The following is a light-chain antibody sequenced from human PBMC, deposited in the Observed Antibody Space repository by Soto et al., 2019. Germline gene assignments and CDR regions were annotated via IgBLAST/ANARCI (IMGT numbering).Light chain of an antibody. CDR1: QDVGIN. J-gene: IGKJ2*01. CDR2: GAS. CDR3: HQYKYWPGT. Sequence: LMTQSPAILSVSPGERVTLSCRASQDVGINLAWYQQKPGHAPRLVVYGASTRATAFPARFSGSGSGTEFTLTLSSLQSEDLAVYYCHQYKYWPGTFGQGTKLEIK. V-gene: IGKV3-15*01.